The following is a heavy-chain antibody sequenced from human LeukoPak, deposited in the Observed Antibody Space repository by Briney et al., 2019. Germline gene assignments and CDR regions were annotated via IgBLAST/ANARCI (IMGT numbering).Heavy chain of an antibody. J-gene: IGHJ4*02. CDR2: ISGSGGST. D-gene: IGHD3-22*01. CDR3: ARDYYDSSGLDY. CDR1: GFTFSSYA. Sequence: GGSLRLSCAASGFTFSSYAMSWVRQAPGKGLEWVSAISGSGGSTYYADSVKGRFTISRDNSKNTLYLQMNSLRAEDTDVYYCARDYYDSSGLDYWGQGTLVTVSS. V-gene: IGHV3-23*01.